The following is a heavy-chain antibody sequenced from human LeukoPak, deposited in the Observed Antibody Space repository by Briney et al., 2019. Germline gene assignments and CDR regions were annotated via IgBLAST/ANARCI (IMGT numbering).Heavy chain of an antibody. V-gene: IGHV3-53*01. CDR2: IYSGGST. D-gene: IGHD6-13*01. Sequence: RGSLRLSCAASGFTVSSNYMSWVRQAPGKGLEWVSVIYSGGSTYYADSVKGRFTISRDNSKNTLYLQMNSLRAEDTAVYYCASLYSSSWYSPDYWGQGTLVTVSS. CDR3: ASLYSSSWYSPDY. J-gene: IGHJ4*02. CDR1: GFTVSSNY.